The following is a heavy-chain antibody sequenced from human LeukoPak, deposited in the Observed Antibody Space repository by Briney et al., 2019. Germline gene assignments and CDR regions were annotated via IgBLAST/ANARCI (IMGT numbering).Heavy chain of an antibody. CDR3: ANFRGYSGC. Sequence: PGGSLRLSCSASGFTFNSYAMHWVRQAPGKGLEYVSAISSNGGTTYYADSVKGRFTISRDNSKNTVYLQMSSLRPEDTAVYYSANFRGYSGCWGQGTLVTDSS. CDR2: ISSNGGTT. J-gene: IGHJ4*02. V-gene: IGHV3-64D*09. D-gene: IGHD5-12*01. CDR1: GFTFNSYA.